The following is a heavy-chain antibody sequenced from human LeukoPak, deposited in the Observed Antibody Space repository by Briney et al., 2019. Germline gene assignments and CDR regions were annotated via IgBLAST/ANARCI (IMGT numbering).Heavy chain of an antibody. CDR3: ARVAAAAHNGYDYLEY. CDR2: ISAYTGKT. CDR1: GYTFTSYG. Sequence: ASVKVSCKASGYTFTSYGITWVRQAPGQGLEWMGWISAYTGKTDYAEKLQGRVTMTTGTATRTAYMELKSLRSDDTAVYYCARVAAAAHNGYDYLEYWGQGTLVTVSS. J-gene: IGHJ4*02. V-gene: IGHV1-18*01. D-gene: IGHD5-12*01.